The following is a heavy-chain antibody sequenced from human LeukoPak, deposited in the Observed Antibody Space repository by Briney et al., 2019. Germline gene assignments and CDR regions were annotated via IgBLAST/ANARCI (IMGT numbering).Heavy chain of an antibody. Sequence: ASVKVSFKASGYTFTGYYIHWVRQAPGQGLEWMGWINPNSGGTNYAQKFQGRVTMTRDTSISTAYMELSRLRSDDTAVYYCARVRCSGGSCYTGFDYWGQGTLVTVSS. CDR1: GYTFTGYY. D-gene: IGHD2-15*01. J-gene: IGHJ4*02. V-gene: IGHV1-2*02. CDR2: INPNSGGT. CDR3: ARVRCSGGSCYTGFDY.